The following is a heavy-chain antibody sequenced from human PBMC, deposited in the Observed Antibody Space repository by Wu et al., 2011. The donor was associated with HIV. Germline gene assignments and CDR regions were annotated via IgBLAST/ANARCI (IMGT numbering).Heavy chain of an antibody. Sequence: QVQLVQSGAEVKKPGASVKISCKTSEDTFSNFYVHWVRQAPGQGLEWMGIINPTGGYTNYPQNLEGRFTVTRDTSTGTVYMELSRLTSEDTAVYYCARADPSSWYAWGQGTLVIVSS. J-gene: IGHJ5*02. D-gene: IGHD6-13*01. CDR1: EDTFSNFY. V-gene: IGHV1-46*01. CDR2: INPTGGYT. CDR3: ARADPSSWYA.